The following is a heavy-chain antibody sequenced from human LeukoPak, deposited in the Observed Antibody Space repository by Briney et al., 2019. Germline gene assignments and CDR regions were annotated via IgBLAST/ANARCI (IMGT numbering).Heavy chain of an antibody. Sequence: GESLRLSCAASGFTFTTYWMSWVRQAPGKGLEWVANIKQDGTEKYYVDSVKGRFTISRDNAKNSLYLQMNSLRAEDTAVYYCARGQDTVVTSRDAFDIWGQGTMVTVSS. V-gene: IGHV3-7*01. J-gene: IGHJ3*02. CDR3: ARGQDTVVTSRDAFDI. CDR1: GFTFTTYW. CDR2: IKQDGTEK. D-gene: IGHD4-23*01.